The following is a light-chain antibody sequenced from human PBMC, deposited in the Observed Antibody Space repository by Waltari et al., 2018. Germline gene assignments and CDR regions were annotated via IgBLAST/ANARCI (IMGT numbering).Light chain of an antibody. CDR3: QQASSYPRT. V-gene: IGKV1-39*01. CDR2: AAT. CDR1: QNVRRF. J-gene: IGKJ1*01. Sequence: DIQLTQSPPSLSASVGDSVTITCRASQNVRRFLNWLQQKPGKAPKLLIYAATDLQTGFPSRFSGSGSGTEYSLTISSLQLEDSAIYYCQQASSYPRTFGQGTKVEIK.